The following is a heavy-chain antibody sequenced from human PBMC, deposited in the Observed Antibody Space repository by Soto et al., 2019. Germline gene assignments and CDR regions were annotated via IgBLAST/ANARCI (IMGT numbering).Heavy chain of an antibody. CDR1: GFTFSTYR. CDR2: ISSSSSYI. D-gene: IGHD6-6*01. Sequence: KTGGSLRLSCAASGFTFSTYRMNWVRQAPGKGLEWVSSISSSSSYIYYADSVKGRFTISRDNAKNSLYLQMNSLRAEDTAVYYCARPEKGQLVRTAFDYWGQGTLVTVSS. CDR3: ARPEKGQLVRTAFDY. J-gene: IGHJ4*02. V-gene: IGHV3-21*01.